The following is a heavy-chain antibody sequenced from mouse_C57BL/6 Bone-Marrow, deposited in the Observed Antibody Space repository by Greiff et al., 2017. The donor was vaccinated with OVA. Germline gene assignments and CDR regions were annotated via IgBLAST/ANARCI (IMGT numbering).Heavy chain of an antibody. D-gene: IGHD2-5*01. CDR2: IFPGSGST. V-gene: IGHV1-75*01. CDR1: GYTFTDYY. Sequence: QVQLQQSGPELVKPGASVKISCKASGYTFTDYYINWVKQRPGQGLEWIGWIFPGSGSTYYNEKFKGKATLTVDKSSSTAYMLLSSLTSEDSAVYFCARSGYSNYPYYFDYWGQGTTLTVSS. J-gene: IGHJ2*01. CDR3: ARSGYSNYPYYFDY.